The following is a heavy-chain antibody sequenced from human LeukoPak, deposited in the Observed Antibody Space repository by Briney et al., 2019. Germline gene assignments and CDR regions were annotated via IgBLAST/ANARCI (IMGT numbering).Heavy chain of an antibody. CDR1: GYTFTGYY. Sequence: ASVKVSCKASGYTFTGYYMHWVRQAPGQGLEWMGWINPNSGGTNYAQKFQGRVTMTRDTSISTAYMELSRLRSDGTAVYYCARARTPTGTVNYWGQGALVTVSS. D-gene: IGHD1-14*01. CDR3: ARARTPTGTVNY. V-gene: IGHV1-2*02. CDR2: INPNSGGT. J-gene: IGHJ4*02.